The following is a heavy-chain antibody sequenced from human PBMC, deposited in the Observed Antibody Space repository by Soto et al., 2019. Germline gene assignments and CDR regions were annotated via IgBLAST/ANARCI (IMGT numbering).Heavy chain of an antibody. CDR3: ARDEGGLLPLTYSFDY. V-gene: IGHV3-33*01. CDR2: IWYDGSNK. CDR1: GFTFSSYG. J-gene: IGHJ4*02. Sequence: HPGGSLRLSCAASGFTFSSYGMHWVRQAPGKGLEWVAVIWYDGSNKYYADSVKGRFTISRDNSKNTLYLQMNSLRAEDTAVYYCARDEGGLLPLTYSFDYWGQGTLVTVSS. D-gene: IGHD1-26*01.